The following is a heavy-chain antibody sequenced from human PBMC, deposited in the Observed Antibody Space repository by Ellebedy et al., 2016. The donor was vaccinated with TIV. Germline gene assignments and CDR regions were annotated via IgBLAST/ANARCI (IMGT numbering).Heavy chain of an antibody. J-gene: IGHJ5*02. CDR3: ARGWEGWFDP. Sequence: GESLKISXAASGFTFSSYSMNWVRQAPGKGLEWVSYISSSSSTIYYADSVKGRFTISRDNAKNSLYLQMNSLRDEDTAVYYCARGWEGWFDPWGQGTLVTVSS. D-gene: IGHD1-26*01. CDR2: ISSSSSTI. CDR1: GFTFSSYS. V-gene: IGHV3-48*02.